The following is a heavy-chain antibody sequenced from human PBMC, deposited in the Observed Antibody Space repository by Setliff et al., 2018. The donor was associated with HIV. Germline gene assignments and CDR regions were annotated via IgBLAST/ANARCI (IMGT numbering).Heavy chain of an antibody. CDR3: AKVRAPSHVWRSYAAFDS. V-gene: IGHV1-8*02. CDR1: GGTFSSYV. CDR2: MNPNSGNT. D-gene: IGHD3-16*01. Sequence: ASVKVSCKASGGTFSSYVISWVRQAPGQGLEWMGWMNPNSGNTGYAQTFQGRVSMTRDTSTTTAYLELSSLRSEDTAVYYCAKVRAPSHVWRSYAAFDSWGQGTLVTVSS. J-gene: IGHJ4*02.